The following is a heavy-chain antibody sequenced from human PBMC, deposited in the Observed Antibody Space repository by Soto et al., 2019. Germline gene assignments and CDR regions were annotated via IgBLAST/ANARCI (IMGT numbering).Heavy chain of an antibody. D-gene: IGHD5-12*01. CDR3: AKDAPRYSGFDFSQ. V-gene: IGHV3-30*18. Sequence: GGSLRLSCEASGFSLSTYGMHWVRQAPGKWLEWVAVISYDGSNKYHADSVKGRFTISRDNSRNTLYLQMNSLRLDDTAVYYCAKDAPRYSGFDFSQWGQGXLVPVSS. CDR1: GFSLSTYG. CDR2: ISYDGSNK. J-gene: IGHJ4*02.